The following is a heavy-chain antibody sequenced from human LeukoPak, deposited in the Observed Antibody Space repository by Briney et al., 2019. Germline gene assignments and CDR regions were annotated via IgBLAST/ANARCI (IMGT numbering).Heavy chain of an antibody. V-gene: IGHV3-33*01. CDR3: ARDLTQLVPSR. D-gene: IGHD2-2*01. J-gene: IGHJ4*02. Sequence: GGSLRLSCAASGFTFSSYGMHWVRQAPGKGLEWVAVIWYDGSNKYHADSVKGRFTISRDNSKNTLYLQMNSLRAEDTALYYCARDLTQLVPSRWGQGTLVTVSS. CDR2: IWYDGSNK. CDR1: GFTFSSYG.